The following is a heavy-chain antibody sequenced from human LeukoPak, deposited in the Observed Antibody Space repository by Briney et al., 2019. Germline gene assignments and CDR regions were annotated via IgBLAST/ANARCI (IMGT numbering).Heavy chain of an antibody. J-gene: IGHJ6*03. CDR2: ISSSGYTM. V-gene: IGHV3-48*02. D-gene: IGHD2-2*01. Sequence: GGSLRLSCAASGFTVSSYNMNWVRQTPGKGLEWVSYISSSGYTMHHADSVKGRFTVSRDSAKNSLYLQMNSLRDEDAAVYFCARRCASCGHYNYYFMDVWGKGTTVTVSS. CDR1: GFTVSSYN. CDR3: ARRCASCGHYNYYFMDV.